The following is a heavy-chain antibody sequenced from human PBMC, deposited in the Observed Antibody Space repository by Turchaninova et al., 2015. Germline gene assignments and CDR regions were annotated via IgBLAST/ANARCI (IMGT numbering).Heavy chain of an antibody. CDR1: GDSVSSSRSA. Sequence: QVQLQQSGPGLVKPSQTLSLTCAISGDSVSSSRSAWNWIRQSPSNSLEGLGRACLRSWGLNDSSFVGKSRIHIKLATSENPFYLRLNSVTPEDTAVYYCARGGTYFKGFEFWGQGALVTVSS. CDR3: ARGGTYFKGFEF. D-gene: IGHD1-26*01. CDR2: ACLRSWGLN. V-gene: IGHV6-1*01. J-gene: IGHJ4*02.